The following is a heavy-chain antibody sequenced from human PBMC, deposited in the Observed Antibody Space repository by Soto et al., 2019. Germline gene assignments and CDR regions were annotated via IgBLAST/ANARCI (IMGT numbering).Heavy chain of an antibody. J-gene: IGHJ6*03. CDR3: ARDAENYDILTGFYYYMDV. CDR2: ISSSSYI. Sequence: GGSLRLSCAASGFTFSSYSMNWVRQAPGKGLEWVSSISSSSYIYYADSVKGRFTISRDNAKNSLYPQMNSLRAEDTAVYYCARDAENYDILTGFYYYMDVWGKGTTVTVSS. V-gene: IGHV3-21*01. D-gene: IGHD3-9*01. CDR1: GFTFSSYS.